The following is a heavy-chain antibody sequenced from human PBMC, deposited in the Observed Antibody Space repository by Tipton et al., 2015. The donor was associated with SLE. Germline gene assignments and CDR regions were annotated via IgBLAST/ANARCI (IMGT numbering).Heavy chain of an antibody. CDR2: IYYSGST. CDR3: ARGGDIVVPDY. D-gene: IGHD2-15*01. CDR1: GGSISSGGYY. J-gene: IGHJ4*02. V-gene: IGHV4-31*03. Sequence: TLSLTCTVSGGSISSGGYYWSWIRQHPGKGLEWIGYIYYSGSTYYNPSLKSRVTISVDTSKNQFSLKLSSVTAADTAVYYCARGGDIVVPDYWGQGTLVTVSS.